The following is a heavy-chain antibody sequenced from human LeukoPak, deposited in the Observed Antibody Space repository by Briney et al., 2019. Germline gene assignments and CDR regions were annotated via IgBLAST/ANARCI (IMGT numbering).Heavy chain of an antibody. CDR3: ARGSSSLSYYMDV. V-gene: IGHV3-23*01. CDR2: VSSSGGST. Sequence: GGSLRLSCAASGVTFSNYVMSWVRQAPGNGLGWGSGVSSSGGSTYYAESVKGRFTISRDDSKNTLYLQMNSLRAEDTAVFYCARGSSSLSYYMDVWGKGTTVTVSS. D-gene: IGHD2-2*01. J-gene: IGHJ6*03. CDR1: GVTFSNYV.